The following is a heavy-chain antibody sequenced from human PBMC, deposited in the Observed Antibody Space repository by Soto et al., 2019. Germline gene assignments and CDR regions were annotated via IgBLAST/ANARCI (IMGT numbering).Heavy chain of an antibody. CDR2: IDSDGSST. V-gene: IGHV3-74*01. Sequence: EVQLVESGGGLVQPGGSLRLSCAASGFTFSNYWMHWVRQAPGKGLVWVSHIDSDGSSTTYADSVKGRFTISRDNAKNTLYLQMGSLRAEDTAVYYCARAPPGTGINFWGQGTLVTVSS. CDR1: GFTFSNYW. J-gene: IGHJ4*02. D-gene: IGHD3-10*01. CDR3: ARAPPGTGINF.